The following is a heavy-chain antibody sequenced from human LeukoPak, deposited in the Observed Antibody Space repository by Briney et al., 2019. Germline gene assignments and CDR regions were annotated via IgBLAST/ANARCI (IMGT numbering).Heavy chain of an antibody. CDR1: GFTFSSYS. D-gene: IGHD3-3*01. Sequence: GGSLRLSCAASGFTFSSYSMNWVRQAPGKGLEWVSSISSSSSYIYYADSVKGRFTISRDNAKNSLYLQMNSLRAEDTAVYYAVRDFWSGYYAHWGQGTLVTVSS. J-gene: IGHJ4*02. CDR2: ISSSSSYI. CDR3: VRDFWSGYYAH. V-gene: IGHV3-21*01.